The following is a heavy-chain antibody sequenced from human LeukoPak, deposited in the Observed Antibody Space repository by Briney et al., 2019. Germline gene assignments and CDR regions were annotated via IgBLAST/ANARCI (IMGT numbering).Heavy chain of an antibody. CDR1: GVTLSNYA. Sequence: GGSLRLSCVASGVTLSNYAMSWARQAPGKGLEWVSAISGSGGSTYYADSVKGRFTISRDNFKNTLYLQMNSLRAEDTAVYYCAKDRGSGYSYGYSDYWGQGTLVTVSS. J-gene: IGHJ4*02. D-gene: IGHD5-18*01. V-gene: IGHV3-23*01. CDR2: ISGSGGST. CDR3: AKDRGSGYSYGYSDY.